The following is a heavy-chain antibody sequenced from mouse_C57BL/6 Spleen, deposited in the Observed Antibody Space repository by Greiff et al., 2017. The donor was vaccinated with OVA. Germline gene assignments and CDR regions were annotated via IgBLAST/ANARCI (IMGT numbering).Heavy chain of an antibody. CDR1: GYTFTDYY. V-gene: IGHV1-26*01. CDR2: INPNNGGT. CDR3: ARGPQDY. Sequence: EVKLQQSGPELVKPGASVKISCKASGYTFTDYYMNWVKQSHGKSLEWIGDINPNNGGTSYNQKFKGKATLTVDKSSSTAYMELRSLTSEDSAVYYCARGPQDYWGQGTTLTVSS. J-gene: IGHJ2*01.